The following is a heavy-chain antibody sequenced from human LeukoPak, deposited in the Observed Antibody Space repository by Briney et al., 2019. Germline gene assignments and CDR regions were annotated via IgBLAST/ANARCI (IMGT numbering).Heavy chain of an antibody. V-gene: IGHV3-33*01. J-gene: IGHJ6*02. Sequence: GGSLRLSCAASGFTFSRSGMHWVRQAPGKGLEWVSVICYDGSHEDYADSVKGRFTISRDNSKNTLFMQMNSLIAEDTPVYYCARDQSSYGMDVWGQGTTVTVSS. D-gene: IGHD3-16*02. CDR3: ARDQSSYGMDV. CDR1: GFTFSRSG. CDR2: ICYDGSHE.